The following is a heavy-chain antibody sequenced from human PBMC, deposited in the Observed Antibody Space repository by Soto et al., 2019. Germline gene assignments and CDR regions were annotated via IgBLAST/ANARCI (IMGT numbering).Heavy chain of an antibody. CDR3: ARDLAAGDY. CDR2: INPASGST. CDR1: GYTFTHYY. Sequence: QVQLVQSGAEVKKPGASVKLSCRTSGYTFTHYYLHWVRQAPGQGLEWLAIINPASGSTNYAQDFQDRVTLTMDKAQTTVYMELSGLKAEDTAIFYCARDLAAGDYWGQGTLVTVSS. D-gene: IGHD6-13*01. V-gene: IGHV1-46*01. J-gene: IGHJ4*02.